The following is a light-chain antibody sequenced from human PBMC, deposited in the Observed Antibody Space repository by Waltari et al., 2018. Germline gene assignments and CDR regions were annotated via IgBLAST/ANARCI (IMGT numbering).Light chain of an antibody. V-gene: IGLV1-44*01. CDR1: NSNFGAKP. CDR2: SNK. Sequence: QSVLTQPPSASGTPGQRVTIPCSGSNSNFGAKPVNWYQQVPGTAPKLLIYSNKQRPSGFPDRFSGSKSGTSASLAISVLQSEDEADFYCATWDNSLNAVVFGGGTKLTVL. J-gene: IGLJ3*02. CDR3: ATWDNSLNAVV.